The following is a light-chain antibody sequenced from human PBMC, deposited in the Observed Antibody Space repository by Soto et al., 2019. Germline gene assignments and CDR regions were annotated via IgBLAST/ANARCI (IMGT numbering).Light chain of an antibody. V-gene: IGKV1-5*03. Sequence: DIQLTQSPSILSASVGDRVTITCRASQSIKSWLAWYQQKPGEAPKLLIYKASTLGSGVPARFSCSASETEFTITIDSLQPDDFAIYYCQQYNSYSWLSFGGGTKVDI. CDR2: KAS. CDR1: QSIKSW. CDR3: QQYNSYSWLS. J-gene: IGKJ4*01.